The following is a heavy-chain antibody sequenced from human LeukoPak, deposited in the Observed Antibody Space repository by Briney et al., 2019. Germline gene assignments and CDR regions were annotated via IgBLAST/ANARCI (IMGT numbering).Heavy chain of an antibody. CDR3: ARQSGYYDSSGYYGY. V-gene: IGHV1-69*05. Sequence: SVKVSCKASGGTYSSYAISWVRQAPGQGLEWMGGIIPIFGTANYAQKFQGRVTITTDESTSTAYMELSSLRSEDTAVYYCARQSGYYDSSGYYGYWGQGTLVTVSS. D-gene: IGHD3-22*01. CDR1: GGTYSSYA. J-gene: IGHJ4*02. CDR2: IIPIFGTA.